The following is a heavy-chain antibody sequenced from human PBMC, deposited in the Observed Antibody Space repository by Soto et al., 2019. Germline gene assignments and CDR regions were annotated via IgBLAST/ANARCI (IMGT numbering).Heavy chain of an antibody. V-gene: IGHV4-31*03. J-gene: IGHJ4*02. Sequence: PSETLSLTCSVSGGSIRRSDSCWSLVRQFPGKGLEWIAYITDSGRTDYNPSLKSRATISIDTSKNQFFLNLSSMAAADTAVYFCARVLITSGPLEYSFAFWGPGSLVTVSS. CDR3: ARVLITSGPLEYSFAF. CDR1: GGSIRRSDSC. D-gene: IGHD3-16*01. CDR2: ITDSGRT.